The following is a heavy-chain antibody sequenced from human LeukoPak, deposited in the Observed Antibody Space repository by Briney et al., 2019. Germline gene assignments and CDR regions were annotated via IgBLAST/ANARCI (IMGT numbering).Heavy chain of an antibody. J-gene: IGHJ4*02. CDR3: ARERGYSGYDHYFDY. CDR1: GGSISTSNYY. D-gene: IGHD5-12*01. Sequence: SETLSLTCTVSGGSISTSNYYWGWIRQPPGKGLEWIGSIYYSGSTYYNPSLKSRVTISVDTSKNQFSLKLSSVTAADTAVYYCARERGYSGYDHYFDYWGQGTLVTVSS. CDR2: IYYSGST. V-gene: IGHV4-39*02.